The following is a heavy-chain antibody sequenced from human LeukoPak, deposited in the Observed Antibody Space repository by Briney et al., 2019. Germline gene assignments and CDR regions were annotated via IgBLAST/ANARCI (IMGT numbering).Heavy chain of an antibody. Sequence: ASVKVSCKASGYTFTGYYMHWVRQAPGQGLEWMGWINPNSGGTNYAQKFQGRVTMTRDTSISIAYMELSRLRSDDTAVYYCASESVSIAAAGTDYWGQGTLVTVSS. CDR1: GYTFTGYY. J-gene: IGHJ4*02. D-gene: IGHD6-13*01. CDR3: ASESVSIAAAGTDY. V-gene: IGHV1-2*02. CDR2: INPNSGGT.